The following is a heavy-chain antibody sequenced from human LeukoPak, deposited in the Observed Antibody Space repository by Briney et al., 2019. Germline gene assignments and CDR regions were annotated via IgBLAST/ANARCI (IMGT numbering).Heavy chain of an antibody. D-gene: IGHD3-10*01. CDR1: GFTFSNYA. CDR2: ISFDGNNE. J-gene: IGHJ4*02. V-gene: IGHV3-30-3*01. CDR3: ASTSRGVIDY. Sequence: GGSLRLSCAASGFTFSNYAMHWVRQAPGKGLEWLAVISFDGNNEYYADSVKGRFTISRDNSKNTLYLQMNSLRGEGAAVYYCASTSRGVIDYWGQGTLVTVSS.